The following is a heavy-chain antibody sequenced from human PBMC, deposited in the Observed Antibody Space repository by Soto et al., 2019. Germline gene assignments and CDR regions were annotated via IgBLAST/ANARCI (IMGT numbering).Heavy chain of an antibody. J-gene: IGHJ6*02. V-gene: IGHV3-23*01. D-gene: IGHD6-6*01. CDR1: GFTISSNA. Sequence: PGGSLRLSCAASGFTISSNAMYWVRQAPGKGLEWVSAISDRGDTTHYADSVKGRFTISRDTSKSTLYLQMNSLRAEDTAVYYCAKGYSSSSGYYYYGMDVWGQGTTVTVSS. CDR3: AKGYSSSSGYYYYGMDV. CDR2: ISDRGDTT.